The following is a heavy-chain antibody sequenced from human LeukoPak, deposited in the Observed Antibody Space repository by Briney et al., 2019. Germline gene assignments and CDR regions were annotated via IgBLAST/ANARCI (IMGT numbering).Heavy chain of an antibody. CDR3: ARSNRQSLWYYYDSSGRDAFDI. CDR2: INPNSGGT. CDR1: GGIFSSYA. D-gene: IGHD3-22*01. V-gene: IGHV1-2*04. Sequence: ASVKVSCKASGGIFSSYAISWVRQAPGQGLEWMGWINPNSGGTNYAQKFQGWVTMTRDTSISTAYMELSRLRSDDTAVYYCARSNRQSLWYYYDSSGRDAFDIWGQGTMVTVSS. J-gene: IGHJ3*02.